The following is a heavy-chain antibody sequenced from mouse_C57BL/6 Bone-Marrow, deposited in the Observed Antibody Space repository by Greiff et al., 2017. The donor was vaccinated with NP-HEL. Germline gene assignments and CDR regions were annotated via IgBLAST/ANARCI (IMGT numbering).Heavy chain of an antibody. Sequence: VQLQQPGAELVRPGTSVKLSCKASGYTFTSYWMHWVKQRPGQGLEWIGVIDPSDSYTNYNQKFKGKATLTVDTSSSTAYMQLISLTSEDSAVYYCARVWDYWGQGTSVTVSS. J-gene: IGHJ4*01. D-gene: IGHD2-10*02. CDR1: GYTFTSYW. V-gene: IGHV1-59*01. CDR2: IDPSDSYT. CDR3: ARVWDY.